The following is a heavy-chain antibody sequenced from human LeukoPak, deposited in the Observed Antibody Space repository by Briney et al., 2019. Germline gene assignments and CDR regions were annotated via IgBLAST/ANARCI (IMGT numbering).Heavy chain of an antibody. CDR3: AMGSDKGIAVAGNWFDP. Sequence: ASVKVSCKVSGYTLTELSMHWVRQAPGKGLEWMGGFDPEDGETIYAQKFQGRVTMTEDTSTDTAYIELSSLRSEDTAVYYCAMGSDKGIAVAGNWFDPWGQGTLVTVSS. V-gene: IGHV1-24*01. CDR1: GYTLTELS. J-gene: IGHJ5*02. D-gene: IGHD6-19*01. CDR2: FDPEDGET.